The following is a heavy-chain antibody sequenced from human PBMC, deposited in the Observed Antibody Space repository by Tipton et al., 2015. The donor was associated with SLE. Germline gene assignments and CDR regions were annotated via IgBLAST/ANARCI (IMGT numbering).Heavy chain of an antibody. CDR3: TSDVPTNIAST. Sequence: TLSLTCTVSSFSISSGHYWGWVRQPPGKGLEWIGTIHHSGSTYYNPSLKSRVTISVDTSKSQFSLILSSVTAADTAVYYCTSDVPTNIASTWGQGTLVTVSS. D-gene: IGHD1-26*01. V-gene: IGHV4-38-2*02. J-gene: IGHJ4*02. CDR2: IHHSGST. CDR1: SFSISSGHY.